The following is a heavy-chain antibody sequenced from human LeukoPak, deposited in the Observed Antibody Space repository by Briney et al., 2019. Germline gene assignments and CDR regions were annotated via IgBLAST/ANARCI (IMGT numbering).Heavy chain of an antibody. Sequence: QAGGSLRLSCAASGFTFSSYWMHWVRQAPGKGLVWVSRINSDGSSTSYADSVKGRFTISRDNAKNTLYLQMNSLRAEDTAVYYCARGSSGWTGFDYFNYWGQGALVTVSS. CDR2: INSDGSST. D-gene: IGHD6-19*01. CDR3: ARGSSGWTGFDYFNY. J-gene: IGHJ4*02. V-gene: IGHV3-74*01. CDR1: GFTFSSYW.